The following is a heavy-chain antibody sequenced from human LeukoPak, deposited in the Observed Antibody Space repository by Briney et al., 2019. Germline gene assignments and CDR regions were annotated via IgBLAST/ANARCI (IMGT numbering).Heavy chain of an antibody. V-gene: IGHV3-21*01. CDR3: ASTDIVVVPAANGIQTDWFDP. J-gene: IGHJ5*02. Sequence: GGSLRLSCAASGFTFSSYSMNWVRQAPGKGLEWVSSISSSSSYIYYADSVKGRFTISRDNAKNSLYLQMNSLRAEDTAVYYCASTDIVVVPAANGIQTDWFDPWGQGTLVTVSS. CDR1: GFTFSSYS. CDR2: ISSSSSYI. D-gene: IGHD2-2*01.